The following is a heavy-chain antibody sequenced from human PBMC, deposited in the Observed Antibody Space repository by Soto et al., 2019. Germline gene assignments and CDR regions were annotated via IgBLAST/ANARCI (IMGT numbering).Heavy chain of an antibody. CDR1: GYTFTSYA. Sequence: QVQLVQSGAEVKKPGASVKVSCKASGYTFTSYAMHWVRQAPGQRLEWMGWINAGNGNTKYSQKFQGRVTITRDTXXSTAHMELSSLRSEDTAVYYCARDHYGSGTYYFDYWGQGTLVTVSS. CDR3: ARDHYGSGTYYFDY. CDR2: INAGNGNT. D-gene: IGHD3-10*01. J-gene: IGHJ4*02. V-gene: IGHV1-3*01.